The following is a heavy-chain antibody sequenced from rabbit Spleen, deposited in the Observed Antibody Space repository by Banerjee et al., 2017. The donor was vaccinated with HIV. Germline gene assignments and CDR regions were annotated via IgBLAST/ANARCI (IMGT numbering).Heavy chain of an antibody. Sequence: QSLEESGGDLVKPGASLTLTCTASGFSFSSSYCMCWVRQAPGKGLEWIGCISAGSSGTTYYASWAKGRFTISKTSSTTVTLQMTSLTAADTATYFCARDDLYGGYGTYVTLWGPGTLVTVS. CDR3: ARDDLYGGYGTYVTL. V-gene: IGHV1S40*01. CDR1: GFSFSSSYC. D-gene: IGHD7-1*01. CDR2: ISAGSSGTT. J-gene: IGHJ4*01.